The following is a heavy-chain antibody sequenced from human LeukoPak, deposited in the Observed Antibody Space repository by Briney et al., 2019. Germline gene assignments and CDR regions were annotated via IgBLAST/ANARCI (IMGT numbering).Heavy chain of an antibody. V-gene: IGHV1-58*01. Sequence: SVKVSCKASGFTFTSSAVQWVRQARGQRLEWIGWIVVGSGNTNYAQKFQEGVTITRDMSTSTAYMELSSLRSEDTAVYYCAAGGVLMAFDPWGQGTLVTVSS. CDR2: IVVGSGNT. CDR3: AAGGVLMAFDP. J-gene: IGHJ5*02. D-gene: IGHD2-8*01. CDR1: GFTFTSSA.